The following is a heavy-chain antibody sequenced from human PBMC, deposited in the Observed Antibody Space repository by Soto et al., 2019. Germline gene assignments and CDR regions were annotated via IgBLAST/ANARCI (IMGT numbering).Heavy chain of an antibody. J-gene: IGHJ4*02. V-gene: IGHV4-4*02. Sequence: QVQLQESGPGLVKPSGTLSLTCTVSGVSISSHDWWTWVRQPPGKGLAGIGESHQRGNTNYNSSLGSRATISVDKSKNQFSLRLSSVTVADTAVYYRATRDNMKFYWGQGTLVTVSS. CDR1: GVSISSHDW. CDR3: ATRDNMKFY. D-gene: IGHD1-20*01. CDR2: SHQRGNT.